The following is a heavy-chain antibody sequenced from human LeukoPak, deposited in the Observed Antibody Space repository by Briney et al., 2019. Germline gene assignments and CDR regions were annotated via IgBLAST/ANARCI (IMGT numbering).Heavy chain of an antibody. CDR2: INHSGST. V-gene: IGHV4-34*01. J-gene: IGHJ5*02. CDR1: GGSFSGYD. CDR3: ARAPRRHYDILTGYRNWFDP. Sequence: SETLSLTCAVYGGSFSGYDWSWVRQPPGKGLEWIGEINHSGSTNYNPSLKTRVTISVDTSKNQFSLKLSSVTAADTAVYYCARAPRRHYDILTGYRNWFDPWGQGTLVTVSS. D-gene: IGHD3-9*01.